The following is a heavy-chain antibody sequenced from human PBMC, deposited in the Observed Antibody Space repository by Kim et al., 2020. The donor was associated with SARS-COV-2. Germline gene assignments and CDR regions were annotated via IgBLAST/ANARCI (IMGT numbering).Heavy chain of an antibody. Sequence: GRTHNNPSLKRRVTISMDKNQFSLNLSSVNAADTAVYYCAPIYGGYSDFDSWGQGTLVTVSS. D-gene: IGHD4-17*01. CDR3: APIYGGYSDFDS. J-gene: IGHJ4*02. CDR2: GRT. V-gene: IGHV4-34*01.